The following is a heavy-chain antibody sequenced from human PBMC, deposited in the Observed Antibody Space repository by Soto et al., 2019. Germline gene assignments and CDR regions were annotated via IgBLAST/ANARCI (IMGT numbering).Heavy chain of an antibody. CDR2: INHSGST. J-gene: IGHJ6*02. V-gene: IGHV4-34*01. D-gene: IGHD4-17*01. Sequence: SETLSLTCAVYGGSFGGYYWSWIRQPPGKGLEWIGEINHSGSTNYNPSLKSRVTISVDTPKNQFSLKLSSVTAADTAVYYCASPLTTVTHYYYGMDVWGQGTTVTVSS. CDR1: GGSFGGYY. CDR3: ASPLTTVTHYYYGMDV.